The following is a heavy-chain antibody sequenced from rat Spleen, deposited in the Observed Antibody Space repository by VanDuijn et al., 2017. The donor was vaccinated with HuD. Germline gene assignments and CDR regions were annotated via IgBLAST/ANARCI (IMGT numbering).Heavy chain of an antibody. CDR3: ARRGSGFDY. D-gene: IGHD5-1*01. Sequence: EVQLVETGGGLVQPGRSLKLSCAASGFIFSNYGMAWVRQAPTKGLEWVATISYDGSSTYYRDSVKGRFTISRDNAKSTLYLQMDSLRSEDTATYYCARRGSGFDYWGQGVMVTVSS. CDR2: ISYDGSST. V-gene: IGHV5-29*01. J-gene: IGHJ2*01. CDR1: GFIFSNYG.